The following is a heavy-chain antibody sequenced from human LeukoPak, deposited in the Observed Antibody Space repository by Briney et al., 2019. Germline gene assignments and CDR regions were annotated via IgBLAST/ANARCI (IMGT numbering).Heavy chain of an antibody. CDR1: GFTFSSYW. J-gene: IGHJ6*03. V-gene: IGHV3-74*01. CDR2: INSDGSST. Sequence: PGGSLRLSCAASGFTFSSYWMHWVRQAPGKGLVWVSRINSDGSSTSYADSVKGRFTISRDNSKNTLYLQMISLRGEDTAVYHCARKACTTICNAMDVWGKGTTVTVSS. CDR3: ARKACTTICNAMDV. D-gene: IGHD2-2*01.